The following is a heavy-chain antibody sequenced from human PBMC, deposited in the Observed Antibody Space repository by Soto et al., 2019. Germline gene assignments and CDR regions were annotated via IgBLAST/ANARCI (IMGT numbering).Heavy chain of an antibody. Sequence: PGGSMRLSCAASGFTFSNAWMSWVRQAPGKGLEWVGRIKSKTDGGTTDYAAPVKGRFTISRDDSKSTLYLQMNSLKTEDTAVYYCTARYSNYVSSYYYGMDVWGQGTTVTVSS. V-gene: IGHV3-15*01. CDR2: IKSKTDGGTT. CDR3: TARYSNYVSSYYYGMDV. D-gene: IGHD4-4*01. CDR1: GFTFSNAW. J-gene: IGHJ6*02.